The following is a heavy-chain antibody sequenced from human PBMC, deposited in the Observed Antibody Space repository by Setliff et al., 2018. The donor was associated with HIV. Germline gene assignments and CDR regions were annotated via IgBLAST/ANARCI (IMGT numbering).Heavy chain of an antibody. V-gene: IGHV1-69-2*01. Sequence: ASVKVSCKASGYTFTDYYMNWVQQAPGKGLEWMGRVEPQHGETIFAGKFQGRVTITADTSTDTAYMELSSLRSEDTAVYFCARGTTATDYYYYMDVWGKGTSVTVSS. CDR1: GYTFTDYY. CDR2: VEPQHGET. D-gene: IGHD4-17*01. J-gene: IGHJ6*03. CDR3: ARGTTATDYYYYMDV.